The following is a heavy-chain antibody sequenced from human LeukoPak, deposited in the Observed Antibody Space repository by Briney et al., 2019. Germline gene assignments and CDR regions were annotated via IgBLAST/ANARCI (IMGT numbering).Heavy chain of an antibody. CDR2: ISDNGRTI. J-gene: IGHJ4*02. Sequence: GGSLRLSCAASGFTFSSYEMNWVRQAPGKGLEWISYISDNGRTIYYADSVRGRFTISRGNAKNSLYLQMSSLRVEDTAVYYCARDSGPLGDGHWGQGTLVTVSS. V-gene: IGHV3-48*03. CDR3: ARDSGPLGDGH. D-gene: IGHD4-17*01. CDR1: GFTFSSYE.